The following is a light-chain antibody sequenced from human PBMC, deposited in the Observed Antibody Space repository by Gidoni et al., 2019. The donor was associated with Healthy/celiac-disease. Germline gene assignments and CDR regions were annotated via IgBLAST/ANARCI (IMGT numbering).Light chain of an antibody. CDR1: QSISSY. CDR2: AAS. J-gene: IGKJ1*01. CDR3: QQSYSTPWT. V-gene: IGKV1-39*01. Sequence: DIHLTQSPASLSASVGDRVTITCRASQSISSYLNWYQQKPGIAPKLLIYAASSLQSGVPSRFSGSGSGTDFTLTISSLQPEDFATYYCQQSYSTPWTFGQGTKVEIK.